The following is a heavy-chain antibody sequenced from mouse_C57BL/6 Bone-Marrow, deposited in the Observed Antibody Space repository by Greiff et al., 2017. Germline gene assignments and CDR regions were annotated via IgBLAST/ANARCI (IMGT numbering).Heavy chain of an antibody. J-gene: IGHJ2*01. CDR1: GFTFSSYA. V-gene: IGHV5-4*01. CDR2: ISDGGSYT. Sequence: EVQLVESGGGLVKPGGSLKLSCAASGFTFSSYAMSWVRQTPEKRLEWVATISDGGSYTYSPDNVKGRFTISRDNAKDNLYLQMSHLKSEDTAMYYCARGREFITTVVGYFDYWGQGTTLTVSS. CDR3: ARGREFITTVVGYFDY. D-gene: IGHD1-1*01.